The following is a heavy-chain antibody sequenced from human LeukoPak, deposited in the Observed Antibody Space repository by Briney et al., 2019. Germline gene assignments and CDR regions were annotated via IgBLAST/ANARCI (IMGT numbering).Heavy chain of an antibody. Sequence: GGSLRLSCAASGFTFSSYGVHWVRQAPGKGLECVAVIWYDGSNKYYADSVKGRFTISRDNSKNTLYLQMNSLRAEDTAVYYCARDEFLYCSGGSCYPGYWGQGTLVTVSS. CDR1: GFTFSSYG. J-gene: IGHJ4*02. D-gene: IGHD2-15*01. CDR2: IWYDGSNK. CDR3: ARDEFLYCSGGSCYPGY. V-gene: IGHV3-33*01.